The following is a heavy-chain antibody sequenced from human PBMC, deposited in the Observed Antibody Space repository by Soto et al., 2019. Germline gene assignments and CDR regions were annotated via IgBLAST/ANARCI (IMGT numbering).Heavy chain of an antibody. J-gene: IGHJ6*02. CDR1: GYTFTGYY. CDR2: IIPIFDTA. CDR3: ARNGTLTGYSYGMDV. V-gene: IGHV1-69*13. Sequence: GASVKVSCKASGYTFTGYYMHWVRQAPGQRLEWMGGIIPIFDTANYAEKFQGRVTITADESTSTSYMEVSSLRFEDTAVYYCARNGTLTGYSYGMDVWGQGTMVTVSS. D-gene: IGHD1-1*01.